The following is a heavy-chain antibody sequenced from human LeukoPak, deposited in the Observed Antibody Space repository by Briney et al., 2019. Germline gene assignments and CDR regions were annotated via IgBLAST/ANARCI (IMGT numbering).Heavy chain of an antibody. CDR2: ISAYNDNT. Sequence: ASVKVSCKASGYTFTSYGISGVPHAPGQGLEWMGWISAYNDNTNYAQKLQGRVTTTTDTSTSTAYMELRSLRSDDTAVYYCARVSNDEGVLLWCGDYYYGMDVWGQGTTVTVSS. V-gene: IGHV1-18*01. CDR3: ARVSNDEGVLLWCGDYYYGMDV. J-gene: IGHJ6*02. CDR1: GYTFTSYG. D-gene: IGHD3-10*01.